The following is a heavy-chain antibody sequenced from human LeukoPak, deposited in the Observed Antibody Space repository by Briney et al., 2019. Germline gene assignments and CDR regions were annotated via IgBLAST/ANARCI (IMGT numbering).Heavy chain of an antibody. V-gene: IGHV4-59*01. Sequence: SETLSLTCTVSGGSISSYYWSWLRQPPGKGLEWIGYIYYSGSTNYNPSLKSRVTISVDTSKNQFSLKLSSVTAADTAVYYCARGATMVRGVIKNYFDYWGQGTLVTVSS. D-gene: IGHD3-10*01. CDR2: IYYSGST. CDR1: GGSISSYY. CDR3: ARGATMVRGVIKNYFDY. J-gene: IGHJ4*02.